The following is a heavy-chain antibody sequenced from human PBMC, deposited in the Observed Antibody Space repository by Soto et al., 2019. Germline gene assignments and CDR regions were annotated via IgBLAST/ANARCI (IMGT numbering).Heavy chain of an antibody. D-gene: IGHD6-6*01. J-gene: IGHJ6*02. V-gene: IGHV1-3*01. CDR2: INGGNGNT. Sequence: QVQLVQSGAEVKTPGASVKVSCKASGYTFTNYAIHWVRQAPGQRLEWMGWINGGNGNTKYSQKFQGRVTITADEATSTAYMELSSLRSEDTAVYYCARGWEYSSSSDYYYGMDVWGQGTTVTVSS. CDR1: GYTFTNYA. CDR3: ARGWEYSSSSDYYYGMDV.